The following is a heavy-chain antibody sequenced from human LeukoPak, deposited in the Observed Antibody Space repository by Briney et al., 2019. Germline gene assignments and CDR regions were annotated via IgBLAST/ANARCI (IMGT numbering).Heavy chain of an antibody. CDR1: GYTFTSYG. CDR2: IIPIFGTA. J-gene: IGHJ6*03. CDR3: ARGPNYYDSSGYPYYYYYMDV. V-gene: IGHV1-69*13. D-gene: IGHD3-22*01. Sequence: SVKVSCKASGYTFTSYGISWVRQAPGQGLEWMGGIIPIFGTANYAQKFQGRVTITADESTSTAYMELSSLRSEDTAVYYCARGPNYYDSSGYPYYYYYMDVWGKGTTVTISS.